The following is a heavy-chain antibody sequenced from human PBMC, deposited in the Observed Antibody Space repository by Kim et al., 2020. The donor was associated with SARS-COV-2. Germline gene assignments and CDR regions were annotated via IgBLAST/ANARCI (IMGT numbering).Heavy chain of an antibody. J-gene: IGHJ4*02. CDR1: GFTFSDYY. D-gene: IGHD5-12*01. V-gene: IGHV3-11*05. CDR2: ISSSSSYT. Sequence: GGSLRLSCAASGFTFSDYYMSWIRQAPGKGLAWVSYISSSSSYTNYADSVKGRFTISRDNAKNSLYLQMNSLRAEDTAVYYCARGGFGGYDRGLLNYWGQGTLVTVAS. CDR3: ARGGFGGYDRGLLNY.